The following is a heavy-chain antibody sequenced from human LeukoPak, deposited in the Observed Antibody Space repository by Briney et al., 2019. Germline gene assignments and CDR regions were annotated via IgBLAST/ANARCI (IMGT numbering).Heavy chain of an antibody. CDR2: MNPNSGNT. CDR3: ARGHPGVVEISNGFDP. Sequence: ASVKVSCKASGYTFTSYDINWVRQATGQGLEWMGWMNPNSGNTGYAQKFQGRVTMTRNTSISTAYMELSSLRSEDTAVYYYARGHPGVVEISNGFDPWGQGTLVTVSS. V-gene: IGHV1-8*01. J-gene: IGHJ5*02. D-gene: IGHD3-3*01. CDR1: GYTFTSYD.